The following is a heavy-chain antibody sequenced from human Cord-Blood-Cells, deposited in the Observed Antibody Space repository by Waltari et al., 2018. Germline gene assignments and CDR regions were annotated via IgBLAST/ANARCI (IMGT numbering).Heavy chain of an antibody. V-gene: IGHV4-30-2*01. CDR3: ARGGTGDHAFDI. Sequence: QLQLQESGSGLVKPSQTLSLTCAVSGGSLCSVGYSWSWIRQPPGKGLEWIGYIYHSGSTYYNPSLKSRVTISVDRSKNQFSLKLSSVTAADTAVYYCARGGTGDHAFDIWGQGTMVTVSS. CDR2: IYHSGST. CDR1: GGSLCSVGYS. D-gene: IGHD7-27*01. J-gene: IGHJ3*02.